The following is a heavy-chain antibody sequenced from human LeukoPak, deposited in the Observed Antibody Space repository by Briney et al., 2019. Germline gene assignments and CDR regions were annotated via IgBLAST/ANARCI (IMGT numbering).Heavy chain of an antibody. CDR2: IDPSDSYT. CDR1: GYSFTSYW. Sequence: GESLKISCKGSGYSFTSYWISWVRQMPGKGLEWMGTIDPSDSYTNYSPSFQGHVTISADKPISTAYLQWSSLKASDTAMYYCARGGKSAYGWFDPWGQGALVTVSS. V-gene: IGHV5-10-1*01. D-gene: IGHD5-12*01. CDR3: ARGGKSAYGWFDP. J-gene: IGHJ5*02.